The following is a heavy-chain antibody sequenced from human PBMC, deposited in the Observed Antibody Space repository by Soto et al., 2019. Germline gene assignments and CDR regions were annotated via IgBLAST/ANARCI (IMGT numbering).Heavy chain of an antibody. Sequence: AGGSLRLSCAASGFTFSYYYMSWIRQSPGKGLEWVSYISSSGSTIYYADSVKGRFTISRDNAKNSLYLQMNSLRAEDTAVYYCARTLPSDYSEIDYWGQGTLVTVSS. J-gene: IGHJ4*02. CDR3: ARTLPSDYSEIDY. V-gene: IGHV3-11*01. CDR1: GFTFSYYY. D-gene: IGHD4-4*01. CDR2: ISSSGSTI.